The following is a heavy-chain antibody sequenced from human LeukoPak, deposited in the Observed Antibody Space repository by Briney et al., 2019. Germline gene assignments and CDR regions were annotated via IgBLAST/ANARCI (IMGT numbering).Heavy chain of an antibody. V-gene: IGHV3-43*02. Sequence: RTGGSLRLSCAASGFTFDDYAMHWVRHTPGKGLEWVSLISGVGGSTYYTDSVRGRFTISRDNSQNSLYLQMNSLTTEDTAFYFCAKDLTISGSAWFDPWGQGTLVTVSS. J-gene: IGHJ5*02. CDR1: GFTFDDYA. CDR3: AKDLTISGSAWFDP. D-gene: IGHD3-10*01. CDR2: ISGVGGST.